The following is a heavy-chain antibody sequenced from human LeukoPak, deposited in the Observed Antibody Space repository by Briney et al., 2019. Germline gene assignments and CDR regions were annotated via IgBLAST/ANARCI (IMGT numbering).Heavy chain of an antibody. V-gene: IGHV3-15*01. Sequence: GGSLILSCAASGFTFSNAWMSWVRQAPGKGLEWVGRIKSKTDGGTTDYAAPVKGRFTISRDDSKNTLYLQMNSLKTEDTAVYYCTTDYYDSSVYYGMDVWGQGTTVTVSS. CDR1: GFTFSNAW. J-gene: IGHJ6*02. CDR2: IKSKTDGGTT. D-gene: IGHD3-22*01. CDR3: TTDYYDSSVYYGMDV.